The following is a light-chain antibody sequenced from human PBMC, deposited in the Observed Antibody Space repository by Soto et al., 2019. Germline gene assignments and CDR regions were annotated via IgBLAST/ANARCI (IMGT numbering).Light chain of an antibody. V-gene: IGLV2-14*01. J-gene: IGLJ2*01. Sequence: QSALTQPASVSGSPGQSITISCTGTSSGVGGYNYVSWYQQHPDKAPKLMIYEVSNRPSGISNRFSGSKSGNTASLTISGLQAEDEADYYCSSYTSSSTLGVFGGGTKLTVL. CDR3: SSYTSSSTLGV. CDR1: SSGVGGYNY. CDR2: EVS.